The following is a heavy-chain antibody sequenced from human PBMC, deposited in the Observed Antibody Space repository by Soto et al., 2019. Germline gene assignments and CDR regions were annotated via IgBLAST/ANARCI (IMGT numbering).Heavy chain of an antibody. CDR3: ARDYYGSGRLNAHNWFDP. D-gene: IGHD3-10*01. V-gene: IGHV1-18*01. J-gene: IGHJ5*02. CDR1: GYTFTTYG. Sequence: QVQLVQSGAEVKKPGASVKVSCKASGYTFTTYGISWVRQAPGQGLEWMGWISAYNGNTNYAQQLQGRVTMSTDTSTSTAYIELRSLRSDDTAVYYCARDYYGSGRLNAHNWFDPWGQGTLVTVSS. CDR2: ISAYNGNT.